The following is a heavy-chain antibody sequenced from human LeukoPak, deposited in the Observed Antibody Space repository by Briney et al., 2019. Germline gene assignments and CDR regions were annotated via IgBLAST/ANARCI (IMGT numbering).Heavy chain of an antibody. CDR1: GFTFSSHW. Sequence: GGSLRLSCAASGFTFSSHWMHWVRQAAGKGLEYVSAISNNGGNTYYADSVKGRFTISRDNSKNTVFLEMSSLRAEDTAVYYCARDPSEVYYYDSSGYPDYWGQGTLVTVSS. J-gene: IGHJ4*02. CDR2: ISNNGGNT. CDR3: ARDPSEVYYYDSSGYPDY. D-gene: IGHD3-22*01. V-gene: IGHV3-64D*09.